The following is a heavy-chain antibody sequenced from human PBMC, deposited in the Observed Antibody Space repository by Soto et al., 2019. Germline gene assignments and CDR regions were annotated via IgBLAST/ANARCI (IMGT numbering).Heavy chain of an antibody. CDR3: AHAGDYDLLTFDH. V-gene: IGHV2-5*02. Sequence: SGPTLVNPTETLTLTCDFSGFSLSTYHMGVAWIRQPPGKALEWLALIYWDDDKRYSPSLKDRLAISKDTSSNQVVLTITNIDPGDSATYFCAHAGDYDLLTFDHWGPGTLVTVSS. CDR1: GFSLSTYHMG. CDR2: IYWDDDK. J-gene: IGHJ4*02. D-gene: IGHD4-17*01.